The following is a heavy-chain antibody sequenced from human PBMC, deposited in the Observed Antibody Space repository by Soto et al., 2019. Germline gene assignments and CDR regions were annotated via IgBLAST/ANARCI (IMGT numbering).Heavy chain of an antibody. CDR2: AAYTGNT. CDR3: GSYMHDGFTHYFDP. J-gene: IGHJ5*02. Sequence: SETLSLTCVVSGGSITSYHWSWIRRFPGKGLECIAYAAYTGNTNYNPSLTSRVTISMATSKYQFYLKLTSLTAADTAVYYCGSYMHDGFTHYFDPCRQGTQVTVS. D-gene: IGHD1-26*01. CDR1: GGSITSYH. V-gene: IGHV4-59*03.